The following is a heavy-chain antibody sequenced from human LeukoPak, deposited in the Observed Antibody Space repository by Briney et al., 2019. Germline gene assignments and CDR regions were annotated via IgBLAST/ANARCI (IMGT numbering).Heavy chain of an antibody. J-gene: IGHJ4*02. Sequence: LSGGSLRLSCAASGFTFSSYAMHWVRQAPGKGLEWVAVISYDGSNKYYADSVKGRFTISRDNSKNTLYLQMNSLRAEDTAVYYCARGWFGEVDLWEYYFDYWGQGTLVTVSS. CDR2: ISYDGSNK. D-gene: IGHD3-10*01. CDR1: GFTFSSYA. V-gene: IGHV3-30-3*01. CDR3: ARGWFGEVDLWEYYFDY.